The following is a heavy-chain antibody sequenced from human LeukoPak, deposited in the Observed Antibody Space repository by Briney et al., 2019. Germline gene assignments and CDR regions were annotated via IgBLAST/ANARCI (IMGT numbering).Heavy chain of an antibody. CDR1: GGSISSYY. CDR2: IYYSGST. CDR3: ARGLVGPHAFDI. Sequence: PSETLSLTCTVSGGSISSYYWSWIRQPPGKGLEWIGYIYYSGSTYYNPSLKSRVTISVDTSKNQFSLKLSSVTAADTAVYYCARGLVGPHAFDIWGQGTMVTVSS. D-gene: IGHD1-26*01. V-gene: IGHV4-59*06. J-gene: IGHJ3*02.